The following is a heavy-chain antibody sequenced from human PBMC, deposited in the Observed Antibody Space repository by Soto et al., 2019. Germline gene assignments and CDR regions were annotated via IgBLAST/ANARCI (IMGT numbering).Heavy chain of an antibody. J-gene: IGHJ4*02. CDR3: AKRGVDTFGLSY. CDR1: GFTFSRFW. V-gene: IGHV3-74*01. CDR2: INTDGSST. D-gene: IGHD3-10*01. Sequence: EVQLVESGGGLVQPGGSLRLSCAVSGFTFSRFWMHWVRQAPGVGLVWVSRINTDGSSTSYANSVKGRFTISRDNAKNTLYLQMNTLRVEDTAMYYCAKRGVDTFGLSYWGQGTLVTVSS.